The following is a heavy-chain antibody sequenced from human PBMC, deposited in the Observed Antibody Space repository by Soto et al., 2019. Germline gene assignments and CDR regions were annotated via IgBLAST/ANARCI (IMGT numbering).Heavy chain of an antibody. D-gene: IGHD3-3*01. CDR1: GFTFSSYA. Sequence: EMQLLESGGGLVQPGGSLRLSCAASGFTFSSYAMSWVRQAPGKGLEWVSGISGSGGSTYYADSVKGRFSISRDNSKNTLYLQMNSLRAEDTAIYYCAKEERTFGEGFWGQGTLVTVSS. CDR3: AKEERTFGEGF. J-gene: IGHJ4*02. V-gene: IGHV3-23*01. CDR2: ISGSGGST.